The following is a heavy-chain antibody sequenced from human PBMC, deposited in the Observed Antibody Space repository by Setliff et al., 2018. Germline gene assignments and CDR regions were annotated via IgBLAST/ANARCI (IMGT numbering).Heavy chain of an antibody. CDR1: GGSFSGYY. Sequence: SETLSLTCAVYGGSFSGYYWSWIRQPPGKGLEWIGEIYHSGSTNYNPSLKSRVTISVDKSKNQFSLKLTSVSAADTAVYYCARGWRDYGAMGYWGQGTLVTVSS. CDR2: IYHSGST. CDR3: ARGWRDYGAMGY. V-gene: IGHV4-34*01. D-gene: IGHD4-17*01. J-gene: IGHJ4*02.